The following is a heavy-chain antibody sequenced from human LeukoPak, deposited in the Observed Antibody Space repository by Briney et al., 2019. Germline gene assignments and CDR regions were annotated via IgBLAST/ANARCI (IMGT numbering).Heavy chain of an antibody. D-gene: IGHD6-13*01. CDR3: ARVVWQQLENWFDP. Sequence: SETVSLTCAVYGGSFSDYYWSWVRQSPGKGLEWIGEISYSGTINYNPSLKSRVTKSVDTSKNQFSLKLSSVTAADTAVYYCARVVWQQLENWFDPWGQGTLVTVSS. CDR1: GGSFSDYY. CDR2: ISYSGTI. J-gene: IGHJ5*02. V-gene: IGHV4-34*01.